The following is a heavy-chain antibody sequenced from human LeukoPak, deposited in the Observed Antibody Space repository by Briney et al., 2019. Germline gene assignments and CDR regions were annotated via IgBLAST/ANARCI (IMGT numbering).Heavy chain of an antibody. V-gene: IGHV3-7*03. CDR3: AREGLTGYYSDH. CDR2: IKRDGSEK. D-gene: IGHD3-9*01. CDR1: GFTFSSYW. J-gene: IGHJ4*02. Sequence: PGGSLGLSCAASGFTFSSYWMSWVRQAPGKGLEWVANIKRDGSEKYYVDSVKGRFTISRDNAKNSLYLQMNSLRAEDTAVYYCAREGLTGYYSDHWGQGTLVTVSS.